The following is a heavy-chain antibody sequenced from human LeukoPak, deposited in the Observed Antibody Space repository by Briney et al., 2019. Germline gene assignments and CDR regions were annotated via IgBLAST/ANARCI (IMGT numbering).Heavy chain of an antibody. J-gene: IGHJ5*02. CDR3: ARPNGDFYNWFDT. Sequence: EASVKVSCKASGYSFSAYYIHWVRRAPGQGLEWMGWINPTSGDTNYAQKFQDRVTLTRDTSISTAYMELTNLRSADTVVYFCARPNGDFYNWFDTWGQGTLVTVSS. CDR2: INPTSGDT. D-gene: IGHD2-21*02. V-gene: IGHV1-2*01. CDR1: GYSFSAYY.